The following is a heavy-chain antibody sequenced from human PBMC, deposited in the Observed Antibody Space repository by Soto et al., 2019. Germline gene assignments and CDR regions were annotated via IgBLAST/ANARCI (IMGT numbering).Heavy chain of an antibody. CDR2: ISSDGSRT. CDR3: ARDYYCSGGSCHNNWFDP. V-gene: IGHV3-74*01. D-gene: IGHD2-15*01. J-gene: IGHJ5*02. Sequence: GGSLRLSCEASGVTFSGYWMHWVRQVPGKGLLWVSRISSDGSRTDYADSVKGRFTISRDNAQNIVYLQMNSLRAEDTAVYYCARDYYCSGGSCHNNWFDPWGQGTLVTVSS. CDR1: GVTFSGYW.